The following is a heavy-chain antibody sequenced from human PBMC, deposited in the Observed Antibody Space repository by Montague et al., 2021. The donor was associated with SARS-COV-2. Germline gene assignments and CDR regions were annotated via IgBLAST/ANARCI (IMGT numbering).Heavy chain of an antibody. J-gene: IGHJ5*02. CDR2: INHSGST. V-gene: IGHV4-34*01. CDR3: ARGSRITMIVVVITDIWFDP. CDR1: GGSVSDYY. Sequence: SETLSLTCAVYGGSVSDYYWSWIRQPPGKGLEWIGEINHSGSTNXNPSLKSRVTTSVDTSKNQFSLKLTSVTAADTAVYYCARGSRITMIVVVITDIWFDPWGQGALVTVPS. D-gene: IGHD3-22*01.